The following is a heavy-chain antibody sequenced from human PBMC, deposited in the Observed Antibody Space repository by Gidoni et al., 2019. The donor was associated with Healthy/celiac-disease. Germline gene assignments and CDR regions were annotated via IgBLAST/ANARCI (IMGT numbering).Heavy chain of an antibody. CDR3: ARGQDIVVVVAAGGYNWFDP. J-gene: IGHJ5*02. V-gene: IGHV1-69*01. D-gene: IGHD2-15*01. CDR2: IIPSFGTA. CDR1: GGTFSSYA. Sequence: QVQLVQSGAEVKKPGSSVKVSCKASGGTFSSYAISWVRQDPGQGLEWMGGIIPSFGTANYAQKFQGRVTITADESTSTAYMELSSLRSEDTAVYYCARGQDIVVVVAAGGYNWFDPWGQGTLVTVSS.